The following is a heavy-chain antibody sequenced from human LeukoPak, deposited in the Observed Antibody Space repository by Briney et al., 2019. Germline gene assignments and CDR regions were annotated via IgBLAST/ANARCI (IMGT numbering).Heavy chain of an antibody. CDR3: ARGTGYSSGKLAY. CDR2: ISSGSSYT. CDR1: GFTFSDYY. J-gene: IGHJ4*02. V-gene: IGHV3-11*05. Sequence: GGSLRLSCAASGFTFSDYYMSWIRQAPGKGLEWVSYISSGSSYTNSADSVKGRFTISRDNAKNSLYLQMNSLRVEDTAVYYCARGTGYSSGKLAYWGQGTLVTVFS. D-gene: IGHD6-19*01.